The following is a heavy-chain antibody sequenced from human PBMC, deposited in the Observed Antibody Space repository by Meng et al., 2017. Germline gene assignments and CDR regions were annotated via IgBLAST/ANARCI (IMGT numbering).Heavy chain of an antibody. D-gene: IGHD3-16*01. J-gene: IGHJ4*02. V-gene: IGHV1-2*06. Sequence: QLQLGQSGAEVKKPGASLKASCKASGYTFTGYYMHWVRQAPGQGLEWMGRINPNSGGTNYAQKFQGRVTMTRDTSISTAYMELSRLRSDDTAVYYCARSERYVLGFDYWGQGTLVTVSS. CDR1: GYTFTGYY. CDR2: INPNSGGT. CDR3: ARSERYVLGFDY.